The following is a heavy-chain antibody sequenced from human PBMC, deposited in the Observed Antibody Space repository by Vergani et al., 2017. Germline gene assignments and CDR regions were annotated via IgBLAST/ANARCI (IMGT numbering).Heavy chain of an antibody. V-gene: IGHV1-46*03. Sequence: QVQLVQSGAEVKKPGASVKVSCKASGYTFTSYYMHWVRQAPGQGLEWMGIINPSGGSTSYAQKFQGRVTMTRYTSTSTVYMELSSLRSEDTAVYYCANALYTSGGDYWGQGTLVTVSS. D-gene: IGHD3-16*01. CDR1: GYTFTSYY. CDR3: ANALYTSGGDY. CDR2: INPSGGST. J-gene: IGHJ4*02.